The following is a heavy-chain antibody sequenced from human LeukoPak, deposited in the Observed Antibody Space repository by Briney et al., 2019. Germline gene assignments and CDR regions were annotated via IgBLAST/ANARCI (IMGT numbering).Heavy chain of an antibody. V-gene: IGHV3-48*04. D-gene: IGHD1-7*01. CDR2: ISSSGNTI. Sequence: PGGSLRLSCAASGFTFSSYGMSWVRQAPGKGLEWVSYISSSGNTIYYADSVKGRFTISRDNAKNSLYLQMNSLRAEDTAVYFCARAGNNWNYALDYWGQGTLVTVSS. J-gene: IGHJ4*02. CDR1: GFTFSSYG. CDR3: ARAGNNWNYALDY.